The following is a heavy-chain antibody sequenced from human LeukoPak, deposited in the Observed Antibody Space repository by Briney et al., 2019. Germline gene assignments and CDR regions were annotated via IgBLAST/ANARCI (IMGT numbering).Heavy chain of an antibody. CDR3: ATVGYCSSTSCYDYYYGMDV. CDR2: FDPEDGET. CDR1: GYTLTELS. J-gene: IGHJ6*02. V-gene: IGHV1-24*01. D-gene: IGHD2-2*01. Sequence: ASVRVSCKVSGYTLTELSMHWVRQAPGKGLEWIGGFDPEDGETIYAQKFQGRVTMTEDTSTDTAYMELSSLRSEDTAVYYCATVGYCSSTSCYDYYYGMDVWGQGTTVTVSS.